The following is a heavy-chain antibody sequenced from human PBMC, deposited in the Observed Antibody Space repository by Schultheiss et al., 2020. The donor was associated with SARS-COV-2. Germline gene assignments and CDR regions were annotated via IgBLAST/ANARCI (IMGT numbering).Heavy chain of an antibody. CDR2: ISHDGGNK. V-gene: IGHV3-30-3*02. D-gene: IGHD3-10*01. CDR3: AGSPMVRGVLGY. CDR1: GFTFSSYA. J-gene: IGHJ4*02. Sequence: GGSLRLSCAASGFTFSSYAMHWVRQAPGKGLEWVAVISHDGGNKDYADSVKGRFTISRDNSNNTLFLQMNSLRVEDTALYYCAGSPMVRGVLGYWGQGTLVTVSS.